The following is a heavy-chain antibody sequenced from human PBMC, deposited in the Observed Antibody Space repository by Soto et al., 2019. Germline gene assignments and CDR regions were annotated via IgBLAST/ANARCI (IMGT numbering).Heavy chain of an antibody. CDR3: ARAPFTIYDTSGYYDY. V-gene: IGHV3-33*01. CDR2: IWYDGSKK. Sequence: GGSLRLSCAASGFTFSSSGMHWVCQAPGKGLEWVAIIWYDGSKKYYADSVKGRFTISRDNSKNTVYLQMNSLRAEDTAVYYSARAPFTIYDTSGYYDYWGQGTLVTVSS. CDR1: GFTFSSSG. J-gene: IGHJ4*02. D-gene: IGHD3-22*01.